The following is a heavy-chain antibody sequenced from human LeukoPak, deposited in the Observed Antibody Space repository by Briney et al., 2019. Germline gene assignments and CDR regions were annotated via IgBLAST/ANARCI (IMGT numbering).Heavy chain of an antibody. V-gene: IGHV3-33*01. CDR2: IWYGGSNK. CDR3: ARDEFGDPSRLDY. J-gene: IGHJ4*02. CDR1: GFSFSIYG. Sequence: RGCLRLSRVPPGFSFSIYGMRCGPQALGKRLEWGAVIWYGGSNKYYADSVKGRFTISRDNSKNTLYLQMNSLRAEDTAVYYCARDEFGDPSRLDYWGQGTLVTVSS. D-gene: IGHD2-21*02.